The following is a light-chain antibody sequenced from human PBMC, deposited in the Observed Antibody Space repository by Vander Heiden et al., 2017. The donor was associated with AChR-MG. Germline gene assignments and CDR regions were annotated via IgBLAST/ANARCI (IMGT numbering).Light chain of an antibody. J-gene: IGKJ1*01. CDR1: LSVRSSY. Sequence: EIVLTQSPGTLSLSPGERATLSCRASLSVRSSYLAWYQQKPGQAPRLLIYGASSRATGIPDRFSGSGSGTDFTLTISRLEPEDFAVYYCQQDGSLPRTFGQGTKVEIK. CDR2: GAS. V-gene: IGKV3-20*01. CDR3: QQDGSLPRT.